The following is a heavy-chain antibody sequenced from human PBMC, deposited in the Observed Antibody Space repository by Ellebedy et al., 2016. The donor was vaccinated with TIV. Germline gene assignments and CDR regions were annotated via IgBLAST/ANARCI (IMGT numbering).Heavy chain of an antibody. CDR2: TSYDGSNN. CDR3: VRDGSYDYGDY. Sequence: PGGSLRLSCVASGFTFSSYAMHWVRQAPGRGLEWVAGTSYDGSNNYYADSVEGRFTISRDNPKNTVYLQMNSLRVEDTAVYYCVRDGSYDYGDYWGQGTVVTVSS. V-gene: IGHV3-30-3*01. J-gene: IGHJ4*02. D-gene: IGHD3-16*01. CDR1: GFTFSSYA.